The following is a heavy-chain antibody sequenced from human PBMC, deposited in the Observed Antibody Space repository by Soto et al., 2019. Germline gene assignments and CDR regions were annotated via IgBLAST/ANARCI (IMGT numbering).Heavy chain of an antibody. J-gene: IGHJ6*03. CDR3: ARAPTGTTLFYSYKDV. Sequence: SETLSLTCAVYGGSFSGYYWSWIRQPPGKGLEWIGEINHSGSTNYNPSLKSRVTISVDTSKNQFSLKLSSVTAADTAVYYCARAPTGTTLFYSYKDVWSKGTTVTVSS. V-gene: IGHV4-34*01. CDR1: GGSFSGYY. CDR2: INHSGST. D-gene: IGHD1-1*01.